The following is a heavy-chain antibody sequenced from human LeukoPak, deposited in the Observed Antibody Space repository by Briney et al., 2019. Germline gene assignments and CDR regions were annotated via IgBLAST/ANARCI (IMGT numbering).Heavy chain of an antibody. CDR3: AREWGLTVTTSFFDYYYYMDV. CDR2: IYYSGST. V-gene: IGHV4-39*07. CDR1: GGSISSSSYY. D-gene: IGHD4-17*01. J-gene: IGHJ6*03. Sequence: SETLSLTCTVSGGSISSSSYYWGWIRQPPGKGLEWIGSIYYSGSTYYNPSLKSRVTISVDTSKNQFSLKLSSVTAADTAVYYCAREWGLTVTTSFFDYYYYMDVWXXXTXVTVS.